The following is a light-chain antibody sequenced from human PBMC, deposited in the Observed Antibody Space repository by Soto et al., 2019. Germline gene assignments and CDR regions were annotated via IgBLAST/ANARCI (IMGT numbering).Light chain of an antibody. Sequence: QTVVTQEPSLTVSPGGTVTLTCASSTGGVTSGYFPNWFQQKPGQAPRALIYGTNNKHSWTPARFSGSLLGGKAALTLSGVQPEDEAEYYCLLYYSDAVLWVFGGGTKLTVL. J-gene: IGLJ3*02. V-gene: IGLV7-43*01. CDR1: TGGVTSGYF. CDR3: LLYYSDAVLWV. CDR2: GTN.